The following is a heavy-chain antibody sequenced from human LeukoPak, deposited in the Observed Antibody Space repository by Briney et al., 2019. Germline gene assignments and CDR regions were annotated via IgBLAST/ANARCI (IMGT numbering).Heavy chain of an antibody. V-gene: IGHV3-21*01. Sequence: PGGSLRLSCAASGFTFSSYSMNWVRQAPGKGLEWVSSISGSSSYIYYADSVKGRFTISRDNAKNSLYLQMHSLRAEDTAVYYCARVVWGQLTYYFDYWGQGTLVTVSS. J-gene: IGHJ4*02. CDR1: GFTFSSYS. CDR2: ISGSSSYI. D-gene: IGHD3-16*01. CDR3: ARVVWGQLTYYFDY.